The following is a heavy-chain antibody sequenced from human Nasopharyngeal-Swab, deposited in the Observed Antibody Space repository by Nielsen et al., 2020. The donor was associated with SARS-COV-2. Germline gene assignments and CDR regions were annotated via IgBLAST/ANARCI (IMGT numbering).Heavy chain of an antibody. Sequence: GESLKISCAASGFTVSSNYMSWVRQAPGKGLEWVSAIYSGGSTYYADSVKGRFTISRDNSKNSLYLQMNSLRAEDTAVYYCARGDDYNDYWGQGTLVTVPS. CDR3: ARGDDYNDY. J-gene: IGHJ4*02. CDR2: IYSGGST. CDR1: GFTVSSNY. V-gene: IGHV3-53*01. D-gene: IGHD3-16*01.